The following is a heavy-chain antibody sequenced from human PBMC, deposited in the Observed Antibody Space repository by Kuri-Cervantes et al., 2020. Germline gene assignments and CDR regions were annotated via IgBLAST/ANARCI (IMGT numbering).Heavy chain of an antibody. J-gene: IGHJ6*03. CDR1: GYTFIRYY. Sequence: SVKVSCKASGYTFIRYYMHWVRQAPGQGLEWMGAIVPIFGTANYAQRFQGRVTITTDESTSTAYMELSSLRYEDTAVYYCARDVQPLDFVGAPTAMRYYYYMDVWGKETTVTVSS. CDR3: ARDVQPLDFVGAPTAMRYYYYMDV. CDR2: IVPIFGTA. D-gene: IGHD3-3*01. V-gene: IGHV1-69*05.